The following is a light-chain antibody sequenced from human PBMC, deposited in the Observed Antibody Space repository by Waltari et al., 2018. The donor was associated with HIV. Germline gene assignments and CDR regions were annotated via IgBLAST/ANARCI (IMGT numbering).Light chain of an antibody. Sequence: QSVLTQPPSVSGAPGQRVHNSCTGSSSHIRAGYDVPWFQQLPGTAPKLLIYADDNRPSGVPYRFSGSKSGTSASLAITGLQAEDEADYYCQSYDSSLSGSFVFGTGTKVTVL. CDR3: QSYDSSLSGSFV. CDR2: ADD. V-gene: IGLV1-40*01. CDR1: SSHIRAGYD. J-gene: IGLJ1*01.